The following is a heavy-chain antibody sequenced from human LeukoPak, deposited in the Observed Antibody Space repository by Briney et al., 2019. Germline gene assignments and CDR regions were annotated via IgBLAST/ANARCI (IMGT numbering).Heavy chain of an antibody. V-gene: IGHV3-20*04. CDR1: GFTFDDYG. Sequence: GGSLRLSCAASGFTFDDYGMSWVRQAPGKGLEWVSGINWNGGSTGYADSVKGRFTISRDNAKSSLYLQMNSLRAEDTALYYCARHLYGDYVGEGDYWGQGTLVTVSS. J-gene: IGHJ4*02. CDR3: ARHLYGDYVGEGDY. CDR2: INWNGGST. D-gene: IGHD4-17*01.